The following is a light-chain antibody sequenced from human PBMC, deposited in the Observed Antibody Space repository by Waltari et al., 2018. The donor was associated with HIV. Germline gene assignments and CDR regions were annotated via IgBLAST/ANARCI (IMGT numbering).Light chain of an antibody. CDR1: TSNIGGNT. CDR2: GNN. CDR3: AAWDDSLKGGA. Sequence: QSVPAQPPSASGTPGQRVTIPCSGSTSNIGGNTVSWYQQLPGTAPKLLIYGNNERPSGVPDRLSGTPSGTSASLGISGLQSEDEADYYCAAWDDSLKGGAFGTGTKVTVL. J-gene: IGLJ1*01. V-gene: IGLV1-44*01.